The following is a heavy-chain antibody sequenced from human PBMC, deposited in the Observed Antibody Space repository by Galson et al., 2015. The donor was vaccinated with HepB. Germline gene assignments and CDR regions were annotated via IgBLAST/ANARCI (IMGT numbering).Heavy chain of an antibody. V-gene: IGHV6-1*01. CDR3: AGAGYCRSTYCFFAY. CDR2: TYFRSKWYY. CDR1: GDSVSGNIVS. D-gene: IGHD2-2*01. J-gene: IGHJ4*02. Sequence: CAISGDSVSGNIVSWNWIRQSPSRGHEWLGRTYFRSKWYYDYAVSVKSRITINPDTSENQFSLQLHSVTPEDTAVYYCAGAGYCRSTYCFFAYWGQGTLVTVSS.